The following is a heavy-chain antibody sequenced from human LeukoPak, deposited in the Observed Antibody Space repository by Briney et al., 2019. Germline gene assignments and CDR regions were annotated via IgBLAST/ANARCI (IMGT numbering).Heavy chain of an antibody. CDR1: GFTFTKYW. J-gene: IGHJ4*02. V-gene: IGHV3-7*03. Sequence: GGSLRLSCAASGFTFTKYWMTWVRQAPGKGLEWVGNIKQDGSDKNYMDSVKGRFTISRDNSKNTLYLQMNSLRAEDTAVYYCAKGGSFWTSYYFDHWGQGTLVTVSS. CDR2: IKQDGSDK. D-gene: IGHD3/OR15-3a*01. CDR3: AKGGSFWTSYYFDH.